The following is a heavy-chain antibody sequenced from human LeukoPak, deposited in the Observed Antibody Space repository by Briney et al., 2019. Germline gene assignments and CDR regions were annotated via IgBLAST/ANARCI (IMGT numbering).Heavy chain of an antibody. CDR1: GFTFSRYW. V-gene: IGHV3-74*01. J-gene: IGHJ4*02. D-gene: IGHD5-18*01. CDR3: SRLRGYSYGYADY. Sequence: GGSLRLSCAASGFTFSRYWMHWVRQAPGKGLVWVSRINTDGSSTTYADSVKGRFTISRDSAKNTLYLQMNSLRAEDTAVYYCSRLRGYSYGYADYWGQGALVTVSS. CDR2: INTDGSST.